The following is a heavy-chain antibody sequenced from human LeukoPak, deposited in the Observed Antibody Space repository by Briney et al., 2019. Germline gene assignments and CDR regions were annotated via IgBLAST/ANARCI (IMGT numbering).Heavy chain of an antibody. V-gene: IGHV3-23*01. CDR1: GFTFSSYA. J-gene: IGHJ1*01. D-gene: IGHD3-16*01. Sequence: GGSLRLSCAASGFTFSSYAMSWVRQAPGKGLEWVSAISGSGGSTYYADSVKGRFTISRDNSKNTLYLQMNSLRAEDTAVYYCAKEPRGRTSPAEYFQHWGQGTLVTVSS. CDR3: AKEPRGRTSPAEYFQH. CDR2: ISGSGGST.